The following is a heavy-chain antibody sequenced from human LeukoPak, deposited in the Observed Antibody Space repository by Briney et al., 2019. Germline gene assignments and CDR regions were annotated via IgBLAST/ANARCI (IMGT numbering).Heavy chain of an antibody. J-gene: IGHJ4*02. D-gene: IGHD6-13*01. CDR2: IYPGDSDT. Sequence: GESLKISCKGSGYSFTNYWIGWVRQMPGKGLEWMGIIYPGDSDTRYRPSFQWQVTISADKSISTAYLQWSSLKASDTAMYYCARTGCTSRWAIDYWGQGTLVTVSS. V-gene: IGHV5-51*01. CDR3: ARTGCTSRWAIDY. CDR1: GYSFTNYW.